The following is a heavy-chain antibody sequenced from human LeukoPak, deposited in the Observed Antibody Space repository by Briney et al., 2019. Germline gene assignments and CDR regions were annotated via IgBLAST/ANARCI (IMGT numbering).Heavy chain of an antibody. V-gene: IGHV3-74*01. CDR3: ARDRIAVAGSPGIGWFDP. CDR1: GFTFRTYW. CDR2: INSDGSST. Sequence: PGGSLRLSCAVSGFTFRTYWMHWVRQAPGKGLVWVSRINSDGSSTTYADSVKGRFTISRDNAKNTLYLQMNSLRAEDTAVYYCARDRIAVAGSPGIGWFDPWGQGTLVTVSS. J-gene: IGHJ5*02. D-gene: IGHD6-19*01.